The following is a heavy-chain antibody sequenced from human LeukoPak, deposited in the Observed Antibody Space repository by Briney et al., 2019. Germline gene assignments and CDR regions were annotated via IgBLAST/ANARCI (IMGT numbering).Heavy chain of an antibody. CDR2: INSDGSST. CDR3: AKDMLAVAGPGAFDY. J-gene: IGHJ4*02. D-gene: IGHD6-19*01. V-gene: IGHV3-74*01. CDR1: GFTFSRYW. Sequence: GGSLRLSCAASGFTFSRYWMHWVRQAPGKGLMWVSRINSDGSSTSYADSVKGRFTISRDNAKNTMYLQMNSLRAEDTAVYYCAKDMLAVAGPGAFDYWSQGTLVTVSS.